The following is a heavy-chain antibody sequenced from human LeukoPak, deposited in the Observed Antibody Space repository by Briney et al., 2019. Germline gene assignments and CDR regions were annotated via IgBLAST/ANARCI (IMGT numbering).Heavy chain of an antibody. CDR1: GASVGTHS. D-gene: IGHD1-1*01. Sequence: PSETLSLTCNVSGASVGTHSWTWIRQPAGKRLEWIGRIHASGSANYNPSLKSRVAMSVDTSNNQFSLKVTSVTAADTAVYYCARDNPPGSYDYWGQGTLVTVSS. CDR2: IHASGSA. J-gene: IGHJ4*02. CDR3: ARDNPPGSYDY. V-gene: IGHV4-4*07.